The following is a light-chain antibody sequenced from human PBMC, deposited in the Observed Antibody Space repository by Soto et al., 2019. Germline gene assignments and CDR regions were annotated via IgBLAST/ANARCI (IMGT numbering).Light chain of an antibody. J-gene: IGLJ3*02. CDR1: TSNIGSNT. CDR2: NNN. Sequence: QSLLTQPPSASGTPGQRVTISCSGSTSNIGSNTVNWYQQVPGTAPKLLIYNNNQRPSGVPDRFSGSKSGTSASLAISGLQSEDEADYFCAGWDDSLTGWVFGGGTKLTVL. V-gene: IGLV1-44*01. CDR3: AGWDDSLTGWV.